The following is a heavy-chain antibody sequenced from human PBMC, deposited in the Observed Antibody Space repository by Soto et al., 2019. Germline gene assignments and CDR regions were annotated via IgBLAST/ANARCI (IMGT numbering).Heavy chain of an antibody. Sequence: QVQLVESGGGVVQPGRSLRLSCAASGFTFSSYGMHWVRQAPGKGLEWVAVISYDGSNKYYADSVNGRFTISRDNSKNTLYLQMNSLRAEDTAVYYCAKDLVTTKLGVDYWGQGTLVTVSS. D-gene: IGHD2-21*02. CDR3: AKDLVTTKLGVDY. V-gene: IGHV3-30*18. CDR1: GFTFSSYG. CDR2: ISYDGSNK. J-gene: IGHJ4*02.